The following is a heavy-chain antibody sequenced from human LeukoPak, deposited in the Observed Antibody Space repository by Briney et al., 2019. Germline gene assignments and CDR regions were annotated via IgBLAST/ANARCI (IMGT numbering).Heavy chain of an antibody. D-gene: IGHD2-2*02. Sequence: ASVKVSCKASGYTFTGYYMHWVRQAPGQGLEWMGWMNPNSGNTGYAQKFQGRVTMTRNTSISTAYMELSSLRSEDTAVYYCARLYGPIDYWGQGTLVTVSS. CDR1: GYTFTGYY. V-gene: IGHV1-8*02. J-gene: IGHJ4*02. CDR2: MNPNSGNT. CDR3: ARLYGPIDY.